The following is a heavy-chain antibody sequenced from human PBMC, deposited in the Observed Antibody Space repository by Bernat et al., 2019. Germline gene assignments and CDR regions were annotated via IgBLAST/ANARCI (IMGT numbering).Heavy chain of an antibody. CDR2: ISYDGSNK. J-gene: IGHJ4*02. D-gene: IGHD1-26*01. Sequence: QVQLVESGGGVVQPGRSLRLSCAASGFTFSSYGMHWVRQAPGKGLEWVAVISYDGSNKYYADSVKGRFTSSRDNSKNTLYLQMNSLRAEDTAVYYCAKCRGKGELPPPLDYWGQGTLVTVSS. CDR1: GFTFSSYG. V-gene: IGHV3-30*18. CDR3: AKCRGKGELPPPLDY.